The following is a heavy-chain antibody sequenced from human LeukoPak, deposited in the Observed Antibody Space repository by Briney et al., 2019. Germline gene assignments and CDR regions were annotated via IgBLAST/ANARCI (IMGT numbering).Heavy chain of an antibody. J-gene: IGHJ4*02. CDR3: ARGRRW. CDR1: GGSISSSSYY. Sequence: SETLSLTCTVSGGSISSSSYYWTWIRQPPGKGLEWIGEINHSGNINYNPSLKSRLTISVDTSKNQFSLKLSSMTAADTAVYYCARGRRWWGQGALVTVSS. D-gene: IGHD5-24*01. CDR2: INHSGNI. V-gene: IGHV4-39*07.